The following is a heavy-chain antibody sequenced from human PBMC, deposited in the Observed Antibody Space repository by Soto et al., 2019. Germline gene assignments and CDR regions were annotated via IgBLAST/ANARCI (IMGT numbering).Heavy chain of an antibody. D-gene: IGHD6-6*01. J-gene: IGHJ4*02. Sequence: QVQLVESGGGVVQPGRSLRLSCAASGFTFSSYAMHWVRQAPGKGLEWVAIISYDGSNKYYADSVKGRFTISRDNSKNTLYLQMNSLRAEDTAVYYCAREGATYPNHKSIAARPLYYFDYWGQGTLVTVSS. CDR2: ISYDGSNK. CDR3: AREGATYPNHKSIAARPLYYFDY. CDR1: GFTFSSYA. V-gene: IGHV3-30-3*01.